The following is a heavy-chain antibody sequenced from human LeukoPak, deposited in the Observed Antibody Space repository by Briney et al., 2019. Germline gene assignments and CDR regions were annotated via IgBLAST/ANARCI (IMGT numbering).Heavy chain of an antibody. CDR3: ARQKATMVRGSRRTNYYFDY. D-gene: IGHD3-10*01. Sequence: SETLSLTCTVSGGSISSYYWSWIRQPPGKGLEWIGYIYTSGSTNYNPSLKSRVTLSVDTSKNQFSLKLSSVTAADTAVYYCARQKATMVRGSRRTNYYFDYWGQGTLVTVSS. CDR2: IYTSGST. V-gene: IGHV4-4*09. CDR1: GGSISSYY. J-gene: IGHJ4*02.